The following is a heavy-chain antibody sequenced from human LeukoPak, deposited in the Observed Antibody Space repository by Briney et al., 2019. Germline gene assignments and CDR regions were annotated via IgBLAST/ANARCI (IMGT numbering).Heavy chain of an antibody. CDR3: ARGTIGGNPASAY. J-gene: IGHJ4*02. CDR1: GFTFSTYE. V-gene: IGHV3-21*06. CDR2: IGTDGYS. D-gene: IGHD4-23*01. Sequence: GGSLRLSCAASGFTFSTYEMNWVRQAPGKGLEWVSSIGTDGYSYSAVSVKGRFTISRDNAQSTLYLQMDSLTVEDTALCYCARGTIGGNPASAYWGQGTLVTVSS.